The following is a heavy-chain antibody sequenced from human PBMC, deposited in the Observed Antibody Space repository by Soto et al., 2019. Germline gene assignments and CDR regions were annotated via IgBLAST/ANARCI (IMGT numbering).Heavy chain of an antibody. CDR3: ARTNFGSKSPHFDQ. J-gene: IGHJ4*02. V-gene: IGHV4-30-4*01. CDR1: SGSISSGDYY. D-gene: IGHD2-2*01. CDR2: IYYSGST. Sequence: SETLSLTCTVSSGSISSGDYYWSWIRQPPGKGLEWIGYIYYSGSTYYNPSLKSRVFISVDTSKNQFSLTLSSVTAADTAVYYCARTNFGSKSPHFDQWGQGTLVTVSS.